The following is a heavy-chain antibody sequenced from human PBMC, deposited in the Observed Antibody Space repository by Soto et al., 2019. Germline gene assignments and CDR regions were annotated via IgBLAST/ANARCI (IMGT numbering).Heavy chain of an antibody. CDR2: IYPGDSET. CDR3: ARLVGAYHSYFDL. CDR1: GYDFARTW. V-gene: IGHV5-51*01. Sequence: GESLKISCKASGYDFARTWIGWVRQLPGKGLDWLGIIYPGDSETRYSPSFRGQVTFSVDMSISTAYLQWSSLKTSDIAIYYCARLVGAYHSYFDLSGQGPRLAVS. D-gene: IGHD2-15*01. J-gene: IGHJ4*02.